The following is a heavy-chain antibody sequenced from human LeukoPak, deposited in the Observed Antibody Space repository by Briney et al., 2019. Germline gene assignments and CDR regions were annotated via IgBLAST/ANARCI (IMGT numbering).Heavy chain of an antibody. V-gene: IGHV3-15*07. CDR3: ATDFYDST. CDR1: GFTFSNAW. CDR2: IRSNSDGGTI. J-gene: IGHJ5*02. D-gene: IGHD3-22*01. Sequence: PGGSLRLSCATSGFTFSNAWMNWVRQAPGKGLEWVGRIRSNSDGGTIDYAAPVKGRFTLSRDDSKTTLYLQMNSLQTEDTAVYHCATDFYDSTWGQGTLVTVSS.